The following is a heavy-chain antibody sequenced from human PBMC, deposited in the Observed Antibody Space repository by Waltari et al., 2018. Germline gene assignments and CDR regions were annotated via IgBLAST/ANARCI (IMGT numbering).Heavy chain of an antibody. V-gene: IGHV3-30-3*01. Sequence: QVQLVESGGGVVQPGRSLRLSWSASGFTFSSHARHWVRQAPGKGLEWVAVISYDGSNKYYADSVKGRFTISRDNSKNTLYLQMNSLRAEDTAVYYCARVVYYDSSGYYDYWGQGTLVTVSS. J-gene: IGHJ4*02. D-gene: IGHD3-22*01. CDR1: GFTFSSHA. CDR3: ARVVYYDSSGYYDY. CDR2: ISYDGSNK.